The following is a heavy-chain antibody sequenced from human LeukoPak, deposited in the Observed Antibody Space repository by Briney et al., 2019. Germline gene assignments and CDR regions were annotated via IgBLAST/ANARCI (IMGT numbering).Heavy chain of an antibody. D-gene: IGHD6-6*01. CDR1: GGSISSGGYY. CDR3: AREGSSSV. Sequence: SETLSLTCTVSGGSISSGGYYWSWIRQHPGKGLEWIGYIYYSGSTYYNPSLKSRIIISVDTSKNQFSLKLSSVTAADTAVYYCAREGSSSVWGQGTLVTVSS. J-gene: IGHJ4*02. V-gene: IGHV4-31*03. CDR2: IYYSGST.